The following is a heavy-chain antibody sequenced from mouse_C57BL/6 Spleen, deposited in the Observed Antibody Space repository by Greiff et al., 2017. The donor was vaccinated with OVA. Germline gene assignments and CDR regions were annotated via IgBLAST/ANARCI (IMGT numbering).Heavy chain of an antibody. Sequence: VQLKESVAELVRPGASVKLSCTASGFNIKNTYMHWVKQRPEQGLEWIGRIDPANGNTKYAPKFQGKATITADTSSNTAYLQLSSLTSEDTAIYYCARSAGYYYGSSYGYFDVWGTGTTVTVSS. V-gene: IGHV14-3*01. J-gene: IGHJ1*03. CDR1: GFNIKNTY. D-gene: IGHD1-1*01. CDR2: IDPANGNT. CDR3: ARSAGYYYGSSYGYFDV.